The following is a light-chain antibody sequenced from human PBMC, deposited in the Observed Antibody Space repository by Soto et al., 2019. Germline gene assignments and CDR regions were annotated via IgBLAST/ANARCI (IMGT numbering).Light chain of an antibody. CDR1: QSISTW. CDR2: KAS. J-gene: IGKJ1*01. CDR3: QQYNSYSRK. V-gene: IGKV1-5*03. Sequence: DIQMTQSPSTLSASVGDRVTITCRASQSISTWLAWYQQKPGKAPKLLIYKASSLQSGVPSRFSGSGSGTEFTLTISSLQPDDFATYHCQQYNSYSRKCGQGTKGDIK.